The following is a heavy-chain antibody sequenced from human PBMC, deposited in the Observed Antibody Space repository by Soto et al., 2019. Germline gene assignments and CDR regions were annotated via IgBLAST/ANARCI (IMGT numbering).Heavy chain of an antibody. Sequence: PSETLSLTCTVSGGSISSGDYYWSWIRQPPGKGLEWIGYIYYSGSTYYNPSLKSRVTISVDTSKNQFSLKLSSVTAADTAVYYCAREVHSIRGYFDYWGQGPMVTVSS. CDR1: GGSISSGDYY. J-gene: IGHJ4*02. V-gene: IGHV4-30-4*01. D-gene: IGHD1-1*01. CDR3: AREVHSIRGYFDY. CDR2: IYYSGST.